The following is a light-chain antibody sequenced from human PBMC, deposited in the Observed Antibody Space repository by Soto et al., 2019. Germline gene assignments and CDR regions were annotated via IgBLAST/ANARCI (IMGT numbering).Light chain of an antibody. CDR3: QRFNSDPPT. CDR1: QGISNY. J-gene: IGKJ1*01. CDR2: AAS. Sequence: DIQMTQSPSSLSAFVGDRVTITCRASQGISNYLACYQQKPGRVPKLLIYAASTLQSGVPSRFSGSGSGTDFTLTISSLQPEDVATYYCQRFNSDPPTFGQGTKVAIK. V-gene: IGKV1-27*01.